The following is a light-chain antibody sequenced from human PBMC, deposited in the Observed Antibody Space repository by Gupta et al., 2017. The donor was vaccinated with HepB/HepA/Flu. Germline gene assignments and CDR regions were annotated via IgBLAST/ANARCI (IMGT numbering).Light chain of an antibody. V-gene: IGLV2-14*03. J-gene: IGLJ2*01. CDR3: SSFTTSCPVEGF. CDR2: DVS. Sequence: EPAAVSGSPGEAHTIPCSGHNSNIGRYNYVSWYQQHPGKVPVFIIYDVSDRPSGVSARFSGSNSGNTATLTICGLEAEDEADYYCSSFTTSCPVEGFFGGGTKLTVL. CDR1: NSNIGRYNY.